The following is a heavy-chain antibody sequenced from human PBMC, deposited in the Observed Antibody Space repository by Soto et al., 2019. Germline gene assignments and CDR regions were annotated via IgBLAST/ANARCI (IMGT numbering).Heavy chain of an antibody. CDR3: ARGGDDSRLEQALDV. V-gene: IGHV1-46*01. J-gene: IGHJ6*02. CDR2: RNPSGGLT. D-gene: IGHD3-16*01. Sequence: QVQLVQSGAEMKKPGASVKVSCKASGYLFTIYYMHWVRQAPGQGLEWMGVRNPSGGLTHYAQKFQGRVSFTGDTSTSTVYMELSSLRSDDTAIYSCARGGDDSRLEQALDVWDQGTTVIVSS. CDR1: GYLFTIYY.